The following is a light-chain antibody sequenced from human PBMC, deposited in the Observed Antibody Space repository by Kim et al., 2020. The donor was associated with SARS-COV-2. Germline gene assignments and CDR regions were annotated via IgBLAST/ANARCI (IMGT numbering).Light chain of an antibody. V-gene: IGLV1-40*01. CDR2: ENI. Sequence: QRITNTCTGSTSNIGAGYYVHWYQVLPGTAPKLLIYENINRPSGGPGRVSGSKSGTSASLAITGLQAEDGADDCCQSYDRSLGGSVFGGGTQLTVL. CDR3: QSYDRSLGGSV. CDR1: TSNIGAGYY. J-gene: IGLJ3*02.